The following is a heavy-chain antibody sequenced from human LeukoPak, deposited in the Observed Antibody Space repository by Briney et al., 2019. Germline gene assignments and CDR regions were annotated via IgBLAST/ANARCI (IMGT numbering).Heavy chain of an antibody. V-gene: IGHV3-74*01. D-gene: IGHD3-22*01. CDR2: IKSDGST. J-gene: IGHJ1*01. CDR1: GFTFSSYW. Sequence: GGSLRLSCAASGFTFSSYWMHWVRQAPGKGLVWVSRIKSDGSTNYADSVKGRFTISRDNAKNTVSLQMNSLRAEDTGVYYCARSPSEIGGYYPEYFRHWGQGTLVTVPS. CDR3: ARSPSEIGGYYPEYFRH.